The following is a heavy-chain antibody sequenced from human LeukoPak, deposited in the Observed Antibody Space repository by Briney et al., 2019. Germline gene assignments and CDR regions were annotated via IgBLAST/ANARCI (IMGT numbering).Heavy chain of an antibody. V-gene: IGHV4-59*01. D-gene: IGHD4-17*01. CDR2: IYYSGHT. Sequence: SETLSLTCTVSGGSISSYYWSWIRQPPGKGPEWIGYIYYSGHTNYNPSLKSRVTMSVDTSKNQFSLKLSSVTAADTAVYYCARADYGDPPFDYWGQGTLVTASS. CDR3: ARADYGDPPFDY. CDR1: GGSISSYY. J-gene: IGHJ4*02.